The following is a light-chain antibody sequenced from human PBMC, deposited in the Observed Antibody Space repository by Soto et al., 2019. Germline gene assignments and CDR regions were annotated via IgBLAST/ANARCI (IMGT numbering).Light chain of an antibody. Sequence: QSALTQPASVSGSPGQSITISCTGTSDDYVSWYQQHPGKAPKLMIYGVTNRPSGVSTRFSGSKSGNAASLTISGLQTADEADYYCSSYTNSKTLLFGTGTKVTVL. CDR3: SSYTNSKTLL. V-gene: IGLV2-14*01. CDR2: GVT. CDR1: SDDY. J-gene: IGLJ1*01.